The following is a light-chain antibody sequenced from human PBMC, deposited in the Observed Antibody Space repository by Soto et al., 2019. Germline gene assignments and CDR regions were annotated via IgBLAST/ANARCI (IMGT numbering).Light chain of an antibody. J-gene: IGKJ5*01. V-gene: IGKV3-11*01. Sequence: EIVMTQSPATLSVSPGERATLSCRASQSVSSNLAWYQQKPGQAPRLLISGASTRATDIPARFSGSGSGTDFTLTISSLEPEDAAVYYCQQRSNWPPITFGQGTRLEIK. CDR2: GAS. CDR1: QSVSSN. CDR3: QQRSNWPPIT.